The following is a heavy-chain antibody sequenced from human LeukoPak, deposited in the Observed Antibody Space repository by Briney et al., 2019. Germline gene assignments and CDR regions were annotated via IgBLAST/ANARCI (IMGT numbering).Heavy chain of an antibody. V-gene: IGHV3-7*01. CDR3: ARVPLPIVVVVAATPWWFDP. J-gene: IGHJ5*02. Sequence: GRSLRLSCAASGFTFSSYWMSWVRQAPGKGLEWVANIKQDGSEKYYVDSVKGRFTISRDNAKNSLYLQMNSLRAEDTAVYYCARVPLPIVVVVAATPWWFDPWGQGTLVTVSS. D-gene: IGHD2-15*01. CDR1: GFTFSSYW. CDR2: IKQDGSEK.